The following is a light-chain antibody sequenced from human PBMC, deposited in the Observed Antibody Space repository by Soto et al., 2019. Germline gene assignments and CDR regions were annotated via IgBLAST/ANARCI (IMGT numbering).Light chain of an antibody. CDR1: SSDVGGYNY. CDR2: EVT. Sequence: QSALTQPPSASGSPGQSVTISCTGTSSDVGGYNYVSWYQQHPGKVPKLMIYEVTKRPSGVPDRFSGSKSGNTASLTVSGLQAYDEAYYYSSSYAGRNILVVGGRTKLTVL. V-gene: IGLV2-8*01. J-gene: IGLJ3*02. CDR3: SSYAGRNILV.